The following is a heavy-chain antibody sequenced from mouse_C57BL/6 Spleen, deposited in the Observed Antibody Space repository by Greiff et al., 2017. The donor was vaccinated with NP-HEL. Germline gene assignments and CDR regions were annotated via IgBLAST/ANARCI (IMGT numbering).Heavy chain of an antibody. Sequence: EVQLQQSGGGLAKPGGSLKLSCAASGFTFSDYGMHWVRQAPEKGLEWVAYISSGSSTIYYADTVKGRFTISRDNAKNTLFLQMTSLRSEDTAMYYCARPRYYGNPYAMDYWGQGTSVTVSS. CDR2: ISSGSSTI. D-gene: IGHD2-1*01. CDR1: GFTFSDYG. CDR3: ARPRYYGNPYAMDY. V-gene: IGHV5-17*01. J-gene: IGHJ4*01.